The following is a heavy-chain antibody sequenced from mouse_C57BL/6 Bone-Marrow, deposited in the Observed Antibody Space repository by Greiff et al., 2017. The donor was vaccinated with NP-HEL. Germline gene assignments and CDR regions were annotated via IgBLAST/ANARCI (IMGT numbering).Heavy chain of an antibody. CDR2: ISNLAYSI. V-gene: IGHV5-15*04. J-gene: IGHJ4*01. CDR1: GFTFSDYG. Sequence: EVKVEESGGGLVQPGGSLKLSCAASGFTFSDYGMAWVRQAPRKGPEWVAFISNLAYSIYYADTVTGRFTISRENAKNTLYLEMSSLRSEDTAMYYCARNSLSYYGSSPPYAMDYWGQGTSVTVSS. CDR3: ARNSLSYYGSSPPYAMDY. D-gene: IGHD1-1*01.